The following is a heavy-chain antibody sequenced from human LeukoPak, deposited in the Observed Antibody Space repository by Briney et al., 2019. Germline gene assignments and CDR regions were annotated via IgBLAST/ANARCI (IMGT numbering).Heavy chain of an antibody. V-gene: IGHV4-31*03. CDR3: ARGQLSWFDP. J-gene: IGHJ5*02. D-gene: IGHD1-1*01. CDR2: IYYSGST. CDR1: GGSISSGGYY. Sequence: PSETLSLTCTVSGGSISSGGYYWSWLRQHPGKGLEWIGYIYYSGSTYYNLSLRSRLTISVDTSKNQFSLKLSSVTAADTAVYYCARGQLSWFDPWGQGTLVTVSS.